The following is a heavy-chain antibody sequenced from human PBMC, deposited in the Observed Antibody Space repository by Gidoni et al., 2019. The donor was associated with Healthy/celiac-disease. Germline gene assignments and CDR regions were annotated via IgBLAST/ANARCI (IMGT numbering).Heavy chain of an antibody. CDR1: GGSISSSSYY. J-gene: IGHJ5*02. V-gene: IGHV4-39*01. Sequence: QLQLQESGPGLVKPSETLSLTCTFSGGSISSSSYYWGWIRQPPGKGLEWIGSIYYSGSTYYNPSLKSRVTISVDTSKNQFSLKLSSVTAADTAVYYCARQDVTGTTSWFDPWGQGTLVTVSS. CDR3: ARQDVTGTTSWFDP. CDR2: IYYSGST. D-gene: IGHD1-7*01.